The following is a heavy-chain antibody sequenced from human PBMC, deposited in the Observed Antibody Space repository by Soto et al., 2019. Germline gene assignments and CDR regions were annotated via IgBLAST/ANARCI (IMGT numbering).Heavy chain of an antibody. CDR2: ISNNGAT. D-gene: IGHD1-1*01. CDR3: ARDREPSVYHGMSV. V-gene: IGHV3-11*01. Sequence: QVHLVESGGSLVKPGGSLRLSCAASGFTFSDYYMAWIRQAPGKGLEWISYISNNGATYYADSVRGRFTISRDNARNSLYLQMNSLRAEDTATYYCARDREPSVYHGMSVWGQGTTVTVSS. J-gene: IGHJ6*02. CDR1: GFTFSDYY.